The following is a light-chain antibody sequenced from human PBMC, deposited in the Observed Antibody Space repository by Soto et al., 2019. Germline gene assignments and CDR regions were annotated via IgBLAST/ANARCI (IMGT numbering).Light chain of an antibody. CDR3: QQYNSYSFWT. CDR1: QSISSW. Sequence: DIQMTQSPSTLSASVGDRVTITCRASQSISSWLAWYQQKPGKAPKLLIYDASSLESGVPSRFSGSGSGTEFDLTISSLQPDDFATYYCQQYNSYSFWTFGQGTKVEIK. V-gene: IGKV1-5*01. J-gene: IGKJ1*01. CDR2: DAS.